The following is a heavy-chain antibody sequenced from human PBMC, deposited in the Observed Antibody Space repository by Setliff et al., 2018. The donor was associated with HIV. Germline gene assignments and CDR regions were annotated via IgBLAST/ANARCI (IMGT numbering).Heavy chain of an antibody. CDR2: LSRGGDNT. CDR1: GFSFSKYA. J-gene: IGHJ4*02. D-gene: IGHD3-22*01. V-gene: IGHV3-64D*09. Sequence: PGGSLRLSCSASGFSFSKYAMHWVRQAPGKGLEYVAALSRGGDNTKYADSVKGRFIISRDTSKNTLYLQMSSLRPDDTAIYYCVKPYTGNYYDGSVYDDFWGQGTLVTVSS. CDR3: VKPYTGNYYDGSVYDDF.